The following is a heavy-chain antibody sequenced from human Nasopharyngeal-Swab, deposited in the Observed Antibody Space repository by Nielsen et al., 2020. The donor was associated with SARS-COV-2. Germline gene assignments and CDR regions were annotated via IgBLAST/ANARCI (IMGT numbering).Heavy chain of an antibody. D-gene: IGHD6-13*01. J-gene: IGHJ4*02. CDR2: VNSGGSRP. CDR3: ARASLAAAGTQDF. Sequence: GESLKISCAASGFTFNNYWMHWVRQAPGKGLEWVARVNSGGSRPSYADSVKGRVTLSRDNAKNTLFLQMHSLRAEDTAVYYCARASLAAAGTQDFWGQGTLVTVSS. CDR1: GFTFNNYW. V-gene: IGHV3-74*01.